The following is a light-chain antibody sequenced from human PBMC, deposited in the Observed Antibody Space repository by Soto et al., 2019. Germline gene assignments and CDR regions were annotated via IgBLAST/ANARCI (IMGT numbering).Light chain of an antibody. J-gene: IGKJ5*01. CDR2: GAS. Sequence: ENVLTQSPGTLSLSPGERATLSCRASQSLRSSLAWYQQKPGQAPRLLIYGASSRATGIPDRFSGSGSGTDFTLTISRLEPEDFAVYYCQQHGSSPITFGQGTRLEIK. CDR3: QQHGSSPIT. V-gene: IGKV3-20*01. CDR1: QSLRSS.